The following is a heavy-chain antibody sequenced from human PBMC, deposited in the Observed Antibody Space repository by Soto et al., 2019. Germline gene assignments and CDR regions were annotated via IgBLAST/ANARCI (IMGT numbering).Heavy chain of an antibody. Sequence: TGGSLRLSCAASGFTFDDYAMHWVRQAPGKGLEWVSGISWNSGSIGYADSVKGRFTISRDNAKNSLYLQMNSLRAEDTALYYCVKDKGGSKGKDYYYYGMDVWGQGTTVTVSS. CDR1: GFTFDDYA. D-gene: IGHD1-26*01. J-gene: IGHJ6*02. CDR3: VKDKGGSKGKDYYYYGMDV. CDR2: ISWNSGSI. V-gene: IGHV3-9*01.